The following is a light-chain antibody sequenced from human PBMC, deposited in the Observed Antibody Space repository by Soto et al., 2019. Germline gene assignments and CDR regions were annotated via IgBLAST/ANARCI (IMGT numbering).Light chain of an antibody. CDR1: QSVLSTSNNKNY. Sequence: DIVMTQSPDSLAVSLGERATINCKSSQSVLSTSNNKNYLAWYQQKPGQPPKLLIYWASIRESGVPDRFSGSGSGTDFTLTISSLPAEDAAIYSCQQYYSAFPFTFCPGTKVDVK. V-gene: IGKV4-1*01. CDR3: QQYYSAFPFT. CDR2: WAS. J-gene: IGKJ3*01.